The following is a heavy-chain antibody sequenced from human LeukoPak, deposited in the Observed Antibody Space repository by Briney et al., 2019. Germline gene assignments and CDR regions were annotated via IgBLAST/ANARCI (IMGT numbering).Heavy chain of an antibody. V-gene: IGHV4-59*01. D-gene: IGHD5-24*01. J-gene: IGHJ3*02. CDR3: ARADGYNSGHDAFDI. CDR2: IYYSGYT. Sequence: SETLSLTCTVSGGSISSYYWSWIRQPPGKGLEWIGYIYYSGYTNYNPSLKSRVTISVDTSKNQFSLKLSSVTAADTAVYYCARADGYNSGHDAFDIWGQGTMVTVSS. CDR1: GGSISSYY.